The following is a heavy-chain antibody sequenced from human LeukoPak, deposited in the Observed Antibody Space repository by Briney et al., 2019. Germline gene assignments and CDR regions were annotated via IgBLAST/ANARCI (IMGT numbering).Heavy chain of an antibody. Sequence: APVKVSCKASGYTFTSYGISWVRQAPGQGLEWMGWISAYNGNTNYAQKLQGRVTMTTDTSTSTAYMELRSLRSDDTAVYYCARDLGVEMATTFDYWGQGTLVTVSS. V-gene: IGHV1-18*01. CDR2: ISAYNGNT. CDR3: ARDLGVEMATTFDY. CDR1: GYTFTSYG. J-gene: IGHJ4*02. D-gene: IGHD5-24*01.